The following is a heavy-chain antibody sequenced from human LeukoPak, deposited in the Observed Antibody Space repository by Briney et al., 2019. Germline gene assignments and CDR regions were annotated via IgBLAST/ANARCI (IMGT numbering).Heavy chain of an antibody. J-gene: IGHJ1*01. V-gene: IGHV2-5*01. D-gene: IGHD3-10*01. Sequence: SGPTLVHPPQPLTLTCTFSGFSLRRNTVGVAGIRQPPGRPLEWLVSIYWNDNKRYRPALRDRVTIPKDTSKNQVVVTRTNMDPVHTATCYCAHRGVVREKYFLHWGQGTLVTVS. CDR1: GFSLRRNTVG. CDR2: IYWNDNK. CDR3: AHRGVVREKYFLH.